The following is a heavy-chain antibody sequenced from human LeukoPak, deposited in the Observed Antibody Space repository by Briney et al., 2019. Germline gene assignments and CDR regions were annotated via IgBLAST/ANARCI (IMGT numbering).Heavy chain of an antibody. CDR2: IYYSGST. J-gene: IGHJ4*02. CDR1: GGSISSYY. V-gene: IGHV4-59*01. CDR3: ARHSSSWSYFDY. D-gene: IGHD6-13*01. Sequence: SETLSLTCTVSGGSISSYYWSWIRQPPGKGLEWLGYIYYSGSTNYNPSLKSRVTISVDTTKNQFSLKLSSVTAADTAVYYCARHSSSWSYFDYWGQGTLVTVSS.